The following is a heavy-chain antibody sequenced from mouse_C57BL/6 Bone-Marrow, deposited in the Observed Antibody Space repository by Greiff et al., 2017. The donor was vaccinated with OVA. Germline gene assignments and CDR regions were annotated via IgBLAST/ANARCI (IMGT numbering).Heavy chain of an antibody. Sequence: EVMLVESGAGLVKPGGSLKLSCAASGFTFSSYAMSWVRQTPEKRLEWVAYISSGGDYIYYADTVKGRFTISRDNARNTLYLQVSSLKSEDTAMYYCTRLLDAMDYWGQGTSVTVSS. CDR1: GFTFSSYA. V-gene: IGHV5-9-1*02. CDR3: TRLLDAMDY. CDR2: ISSGGDYI. J-gene: IGHJ4*01. D-gene: IGHD2-1*01.